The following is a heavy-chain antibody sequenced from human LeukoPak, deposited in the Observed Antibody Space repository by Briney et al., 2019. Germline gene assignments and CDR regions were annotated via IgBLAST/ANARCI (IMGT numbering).Heavy chain of an antibody. CDR3: ARHRDTAMVTIGY. J-gene: IGHJ4*02. Sequence: ASVKVSCKASGGTFSSYAISWVRQAPGQGLEWMGRIITTLGIANYAQKFQGRVTITADKSTSTAYMELSSLGSEDTAVYYCARHRDTAMVTIGYWGQGTLVTVSS. CDR2: IITTLGIA. D-gene: IGHD5-18*01. V-gene: IGHV1-69*04. CDR1: GGTFSSYA.